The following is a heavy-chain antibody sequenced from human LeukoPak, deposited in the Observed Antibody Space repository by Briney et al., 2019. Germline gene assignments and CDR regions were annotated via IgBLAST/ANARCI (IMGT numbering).Heavy chain of an antibody. J-gene: IGHJ4*02. CDR1: GFTVSSNY. D-gene: IGHD1-26*01. V-gene: IGHV3-66*03. CDR3: ARDFDSGNYYSLGY. Sequence: GGSLRLSCAASGFTVSSNYMSWVRQAPGKGLEGVSVIYSSGTTYYADSMKGRFTISRDSSKNTVYLQMNSLRPEDTAVYYCARDFDSGNYYSLGYWSQGTLVTVSS. CDR2: IYSSGTT.